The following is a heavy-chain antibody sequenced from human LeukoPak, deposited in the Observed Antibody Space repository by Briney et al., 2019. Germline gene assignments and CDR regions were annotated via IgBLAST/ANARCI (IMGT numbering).Heavy chain of an antibody. J-gene: IGHJ4*02. CDR2: ISGSGSST. V-gene: IGHV3-23*01. D-gene: IGHD5-24*01. CDR3: ARDIRRDGYNLNY. CDR1: GFTLSTHA. Sequence: GGSLRLSCAASGFTLSTHAMSWVRQAPGKGLECVSTISGSGSSTYYADSVKGRFTISRDSSKNTLYLQMNSLRAEDTAVYYCARDIRRDGYNLNYWGQGTLVTVSS.